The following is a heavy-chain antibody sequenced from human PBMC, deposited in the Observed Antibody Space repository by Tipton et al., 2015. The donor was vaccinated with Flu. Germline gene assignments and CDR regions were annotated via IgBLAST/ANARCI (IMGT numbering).Heavy chain of an antibody. CDR1: GGSIRSSSYY. Sequence: TLSLTCTVSGGSIRSSSYYWGWIRQPPGKGLEWIGSIYYSGSTYYNPSLKSRVTISVDTSKNQFSLKLSSVTAADTAVYYCAREKSSGWYAFDYWGQGTLVTVSS. CDR3: AREKSSGWYAFDY. D-gene: IGHD6-19*01. CDR2: IYYSGST. J-gene: IGHJ4*02. V-gene: IGHV4-39*07.